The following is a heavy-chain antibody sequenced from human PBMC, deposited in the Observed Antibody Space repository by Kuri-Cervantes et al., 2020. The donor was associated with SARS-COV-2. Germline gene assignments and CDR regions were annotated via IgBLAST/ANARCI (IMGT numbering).Heavy chain of an antibody. V-gene: IGHV4-34*01. D-gene: IGHD5-12*01. CDR2: INHSGST. CDR3: ARLIGYSGYDYSFGYFDY. CDR1: GGSFSGYY. Sequence: SQTLSLTCAVYGGSFSGYYWSWIRQPPGKGLEWIGEINHSGSTNYNPSLKSRVTISVDTSKNQFSLKLNSVTAADTAVYYCARLIGYSGYDYSFGYFDYWGQGTLVTVSS. J-gene: IGHJ4*02.